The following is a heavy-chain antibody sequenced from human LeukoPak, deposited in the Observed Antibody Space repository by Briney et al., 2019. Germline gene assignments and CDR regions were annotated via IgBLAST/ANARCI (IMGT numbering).Heavy chain of an antibody. V-gene: IGHV1-8*01. CDR2: MNPNSGNT. CDR3: ARGYYGSGSYYRA. CDR1: GYTFTSYD. J-gene: IGHJ5*02. D-gene: IGHD3-10*01. Sequence: ASVKVSCKASGYTFTSYDINWVGQATGQGIEWMGWMNPNSGNTGYAQKFQGRVTMTRNTSISTAYMELSSLRSEDTAVYYCARGYYGSGSYYRAWGQGTLVTVSS.